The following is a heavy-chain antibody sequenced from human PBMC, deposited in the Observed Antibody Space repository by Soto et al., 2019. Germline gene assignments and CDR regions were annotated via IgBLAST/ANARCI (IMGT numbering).Heavy chain of an antibody. CDR1: GFSLSTSGVG. V-gene: IGHV2-5*04. D-gene: IGHD3-10*01. CDR3: VSGSFPNWFDP. Sequence: IALKETDPTLVKPTQTLTLTCTFSGFSLSTSGVGVGWIRQPPGKALEWLAVIYWDDDKRYSPSLKSRLTITKDTSKNQVVLTMTNMDPVDTGTYLCVSGSFPNWFDPWGQGILVTVSS. CDR2: IYWDDDK. J-gene: IGHJ5*02.